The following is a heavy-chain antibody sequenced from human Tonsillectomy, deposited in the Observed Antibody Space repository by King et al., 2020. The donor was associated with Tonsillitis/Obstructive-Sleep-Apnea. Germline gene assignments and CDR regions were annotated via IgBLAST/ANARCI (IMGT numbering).Heavy chain of an antibody. V-gene: IGHV4-31*03. CDR1: GGSIRSGGYY. CDR2: IYYSGRT. J-gene: IGHJ4*02. Sequence: VQLQESGPGLVQPSQTLSLTCTVSGGSIRSGGYYWSWIRQHPGKGLEWIGYIYYSGRTYYNPSLKSRVTIPVDTSKKQFSLKLSAVTAADTAVYYCARDRYGGNHFDYWGQGTLVTVSS. CDR3: ARDRYGGNHFDY. D-gene: IGHD4-23*01.